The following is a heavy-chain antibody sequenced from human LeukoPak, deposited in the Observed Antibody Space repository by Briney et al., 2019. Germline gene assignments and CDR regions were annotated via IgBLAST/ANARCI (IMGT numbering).Heavy chain of an antibody. V-gene: IGHV3-9*01. Sequence: PGGSLRLSCAASGFTFSSYAMSWVRQAPGKGLEWVSGISWNSGSIGYADSVKGRFTISRDNAKNSLYLQMNSLRAEDTALYYCAKDTRGYYYYGMDVWGQGTTVTVSS. J-gene: IGHJ6*02. CDR1: GFTFSSYA. CDR2: ISWNSGSI. CDR3: AKDTRGYYYYGMDV.